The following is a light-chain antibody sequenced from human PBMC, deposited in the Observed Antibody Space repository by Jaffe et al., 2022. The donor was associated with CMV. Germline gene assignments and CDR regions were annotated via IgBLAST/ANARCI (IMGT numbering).Light chain of an antibody. J-gene: IGKJ1*01. V-gene: IGKV1-17*01. CDR2: DAF. CDR1: QGIRND. Sequence: DIQMTQSPSSLSASVGDRVTITCRASQGIRNDIVWFQQKPGKAPKRLIYDAFSLQSGVPSRFSGSGSGTEFTFTISSLQPEDFASYYCLQHNTQPWTFGQGTKVEIK. CDR3: LQHNTQPWT.